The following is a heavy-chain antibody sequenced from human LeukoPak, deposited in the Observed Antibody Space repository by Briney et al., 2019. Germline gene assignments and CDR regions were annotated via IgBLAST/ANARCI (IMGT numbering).Heavy chain of an antibody. CDR3: AKDRVIGSGWYGRGNAFDI. CDR2: ISSSSSTI. CDR1: GFTFSSYS. D-gene: IGHD6-19*01. Sequence: PGGSLRLSCAASGFTFSSYSMNWVRQAPGKGLEWVSYISSSSSTIYYADSVKGRFTISRDNAKNSLYLQMNSLRAEDTAVYYCAKDRVIGSGWYGRGNAFDIWGQGTMVTVSS. J-gene: IGHJ3*02. V-gene: IGHV3-48*04.